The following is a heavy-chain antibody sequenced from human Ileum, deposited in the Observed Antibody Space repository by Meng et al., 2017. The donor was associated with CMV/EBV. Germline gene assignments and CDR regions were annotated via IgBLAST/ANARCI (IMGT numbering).Heavy chain of an antibody. J-gene: IGHJ3*02. Sequence: ASVKVSCKATGDTFSSYYIHWVRQAPGQGLEWMGINNPSDDATNYARDFQGRVTMTRDPSTSTAYMELSGLTSDDTAVYHCAGELRGVVSFDTWGQGTMVTVSS. CDR1: GDTFSSYY. D-gene: IGHD3-16*01. CDR2: NNPSDDAT. CDR3: AGELRGVVSFDT. V-gene: IGHV1-46*01.